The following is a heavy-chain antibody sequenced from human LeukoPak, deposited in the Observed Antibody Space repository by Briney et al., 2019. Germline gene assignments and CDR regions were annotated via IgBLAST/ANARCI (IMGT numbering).Heavy chain of an antibody. D-gene: IGHD3-3*01. Sequence: PGGSLRLSCATSGFTFSSYGLYWVRQAPGKGLEWLAYIRYDGINKYYTDSVKGRFTISRDNSKNTLYLQMDSLRAEDTAVYYCARDYDFWSGYYSPTRGYFGYWGQGTLVTVSS. CDR2: IRYDGINK. J-gene: IGHJ4*02. V-gene: IGHV3-30*02. CDR3: ARDYDFWSGYYSPTRGYFGY. CDR1: GFTFSSYG.